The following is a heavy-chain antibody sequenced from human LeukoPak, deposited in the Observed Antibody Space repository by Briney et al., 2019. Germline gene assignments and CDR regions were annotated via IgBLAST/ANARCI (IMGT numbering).Heavy chain of an antibody. CDR1: GFTFSSYG. Sequence: GGSLRLSCAASGFTFSSYGMSWVRQAPGEGLEWVSAISGSGGSTYYADSVKGRFTISRDNSKNTLYLQMNSLRAEDTAVYYCAKDRGTMVRDTIDAFDIWGQGTMVTVSS. CDR3: AKDRGTMVRDTIDAFDI. D-gene: IGHD3-10*01. J-gene: IGHJ3*02. CDR2: ISGSGGST. V-gene: IGHV3-23*01.